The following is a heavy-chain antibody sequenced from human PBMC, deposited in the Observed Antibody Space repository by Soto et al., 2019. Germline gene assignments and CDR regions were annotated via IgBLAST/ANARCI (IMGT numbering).Heavy chain of an antibody. CDR3: AAYCYTMTCTHFHGYS. D-gene: IGHD3-16*02. V-gene: IGHV3-7*03. CDR2: IKFDGSEK. Sequence: PGGSLRLSCEASGFTFSDYWMSWVRQAPGKGPEWVANIKFDGSEKQYVDSVKGRFTISRDNAKNALYLQMNSLRVEDTAVYYCAAYCYTMTCTHFHGYSWGQGTQVTVSS. CDR1: GFTFSDYW. J-gene: IGHJ5*02.